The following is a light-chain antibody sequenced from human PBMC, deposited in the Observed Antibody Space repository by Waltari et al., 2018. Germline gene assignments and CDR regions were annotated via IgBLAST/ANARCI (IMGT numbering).Light chain of an antibody. CDR2: LGS. Sequence: DIVMTQSPVSLPVTPGEPASISCRSSQSLLPSNGNNYLDCYLQKPGQSPQLLSYLGSNRASGVPDRFSGSGSGTDFTLRINRVEAEDVGVYYCMQSLQALWTFGQGTKVEIK. CDR1: QSLLPSNGNNY. CDR3: MQSLQALWT. V-gene: IGKV2-28*01. J-gene: IGKJ1*01.